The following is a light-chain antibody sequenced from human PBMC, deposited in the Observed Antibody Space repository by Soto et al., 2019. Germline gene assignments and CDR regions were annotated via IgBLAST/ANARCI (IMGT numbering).Light chain of an antibody. Sequence: QSVLTQPPSVSGSPGQSVTISCTGTGSDVGSYNRVSWYQQPPGTAPKLMIYEVSNRPSGVPDRFSGSKSGNTASLTISGLQAEDEADYYCSSYTSSSTLLFGGGTKVTVL. J-gene: IGLJ2*01. V-gene: IGLV2-18*02. CDR1: GSDVGSYNR. CDR2: EVS. CDR3: SSYTSSSTLL.